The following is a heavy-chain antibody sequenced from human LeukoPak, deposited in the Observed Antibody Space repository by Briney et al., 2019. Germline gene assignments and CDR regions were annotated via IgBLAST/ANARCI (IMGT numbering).Heavy chain of an antibody. D-gene: IGHD5-24*01. CDR2: ISSSGTTI. Sequence: KPGGSLRLSCAASGFTFSDYYMSWIRQAPGKGLEWVSYISSSGTTIYYADSVKGRFTISRDNAKNSLYLQMNSLRAKDTAVYYCARCRRDGYWTPLRYWGQGTLVTVSS. CDR1: GFTFSDYY. J-gene: IGHJ4*02. V-gene: IGHV3-11*01. CDR3: ARCRRDGYWTPLRY.